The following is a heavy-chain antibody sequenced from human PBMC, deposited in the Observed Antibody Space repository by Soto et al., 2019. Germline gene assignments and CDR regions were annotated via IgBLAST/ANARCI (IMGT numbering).Heavy chain of an antibody. CDR3: AKDHLTTTVTTVGY. CDR1: GFTFSNYG. V-gene: IGHV3-30*18. D-gene: IGHD4-17*01. CDR2: ISYHGSDK. Sequence: QVQLVESGGGVVQPGRSLRLSCAASGFTFSNYGMHWVRQDPGQGLEWVAGISYHGSDKYYADSVKGRFTISRDNSKNTLYLQMDSLRAEDTAVYYCAKDHLTTTVTTVGYWGQGTLVTVSS. J-gene: IGHJ4*02.